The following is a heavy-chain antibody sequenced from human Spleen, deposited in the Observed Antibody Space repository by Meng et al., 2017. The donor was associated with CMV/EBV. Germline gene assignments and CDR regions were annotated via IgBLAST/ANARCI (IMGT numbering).Heavy chain of an antibody. CDR1: GFTFSSYG. CDR3: AKDSNWGFHY. D-gene: IGHD7-27*01. CDR2: IRYDGSDK. J-gene: IGHJ4*02. Sequence: GESLKIFCAASGFTFSSYGMHWVRQAPGNGLEWVTFIRYDGSDKYYADSVKGRFTISRDNSKNTLYLQMNSLRAEDTAVYYCAKDSNWGFHYWGQGTLVTVSS. V-gene: IGHV3-30*02.